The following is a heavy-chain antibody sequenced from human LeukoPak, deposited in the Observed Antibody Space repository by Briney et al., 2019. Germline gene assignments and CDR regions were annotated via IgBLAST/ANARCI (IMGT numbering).Heavy chain of an antibody. D-gene: IGHD3-22*01. CDR2: ISDNGGSA. CDR3: AKGPVRGYQTYFSDS. V-gene: IGHV3-23*01. Sequence: PGGSLRLSCAASGFTFSNYAMGWVRQAPGKGLEWVSGISDNGGSAYYTDSVKGRFTISRDNSKNTVYLQMNSLRAEDTAVYYCAKGPVRGYQTYFSDSWGQGTLVTVSS. CDR1: GFTFSNYA. J-gene: IGHJ4*02.